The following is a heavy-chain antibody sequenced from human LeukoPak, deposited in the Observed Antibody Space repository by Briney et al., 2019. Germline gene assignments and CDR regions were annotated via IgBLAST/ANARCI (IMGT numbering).Heavy chain of an antibody. D-gene: IGHD3-3*01. CDR1: GFNFNIYS. CDR2: ITSSRSTI. Sequence: QPGGSLRLSCAASGFNFNIYSMNWVRQAPGKGLEWVSYITSSRSTIYYADSVRGRFIISRDNAKKSVYLQLNNLRADDTAVYYCARSTEWYADYWGQGTLVTVSS. V-gene: IGHV3-48*01. J-gene: IGHJ4*02. CDR3: ARSTEWYADY.